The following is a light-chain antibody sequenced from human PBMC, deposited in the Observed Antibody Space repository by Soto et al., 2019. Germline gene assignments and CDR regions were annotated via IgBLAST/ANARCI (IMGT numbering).Light chain of an antibody. CDR1: QSISSW. CDR2: DAS. Sequence: DIQMTQSPSTLSASVGDRVNITCRASQSISSWLAWYQQKPGKAPKLLIYDASSLESGVPSRFSGSGSGTEFTLTISSLQPDDFATYDCQQYNSYSWTFGQGTKVEIK. V-gene: IGKV1-5*01. CDR3: QQYNSYSWT. J-gene: IGKJ1*01.